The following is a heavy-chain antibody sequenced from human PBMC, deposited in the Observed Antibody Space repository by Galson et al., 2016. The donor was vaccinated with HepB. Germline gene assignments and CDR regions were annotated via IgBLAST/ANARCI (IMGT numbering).Heavy chain of an antibody. Sequence: SLRLSCAASGFTFSSYGMHWVRQAPGKGLEWVAVIWYDGSNNYYADSGKGRFTISRDNSKNTLYLQMNSLRAEDTAVYYCARGSNYFDYYYYGMDVWGQGTTVTVSS. D-gene: IGHD4-11*01. CDR1: GFTFSSYG. CDR2: IWYDGSNN. J-gene: IGHJ6*02. CDR3: ARGSNYFDYYYYGMDV. V-gene: IGHV3-33*01.